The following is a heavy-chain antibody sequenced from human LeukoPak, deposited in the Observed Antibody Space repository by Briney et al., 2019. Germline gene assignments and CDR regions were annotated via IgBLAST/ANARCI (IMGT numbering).Heavy chain of an antibody. V-gene: IGHV3-23*01. CDR2: ISGSGGST. CDR3: AKAAQTSYDFWSGYYTTPQYYFDY. Sequence: GRSLRLSYAASGFTFSSYAMSWVRQPPRKGLVWVLAISGSGGSTYYADSVKGRLTISRDNSKNTLYLQMNSLRAEDTAVYYCAKAAQTSYDFWSGYYTTPQYYFDYWGQGTLVTVSS. J-gene: IGHJ4*02. D-gene: IGHD3-3*01. CDR1: GFTFSSYA.